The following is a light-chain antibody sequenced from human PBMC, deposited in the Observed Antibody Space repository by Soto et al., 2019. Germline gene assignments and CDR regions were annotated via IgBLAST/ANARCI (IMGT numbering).Light chain of an antibody. CDR3: QRYSNAPWT. V-gene: IGKV1-27*01. CDR1: QGISNH. CDR2: AAS. Sequence: DIPMTQSPSSLSASVGDRVTSTCRASQGISNHLAWYQQKPGKVPKILIYAASTLVSGVPSRFSGSGSGTDFTLTISSLQPEDFATYYCQRYSNAPWTFGQGTKVESK. J-gene: IGKJ1*01.